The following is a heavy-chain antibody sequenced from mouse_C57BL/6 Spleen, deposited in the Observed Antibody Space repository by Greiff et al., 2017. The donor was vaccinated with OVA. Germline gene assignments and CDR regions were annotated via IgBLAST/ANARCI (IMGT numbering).Heavy chain of an antibody. CDR2: IDPENGDT. J-gene: IGHJ2*01. D-gene: IGHD1-1*01. CDR1: GFNIKDDY. CDR3: TTRFLYYYGSSYVTYFDY. V-gene: IGHV14-4*01. Sequence: VQLQQSGAELVRPGASVKLSCTASGFNIKDDYMHWVKQRPEQGLEWIGWIDPENGDTEYASKFQGKATITADTSSNTAYRQLSSLTSEDTAVYYCTTRFLYYYGSSYVTYFDYWGQGTTLTVSS.